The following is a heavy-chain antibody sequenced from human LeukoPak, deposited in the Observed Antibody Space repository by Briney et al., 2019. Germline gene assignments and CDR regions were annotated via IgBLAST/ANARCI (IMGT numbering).Heavy chain of an antibody. Sequence: GESLKISCKGSGYIFTSYWITWVRQMPGKGLEWMGMIDPTDSYTNYSPSFQGHVTISTDKSISTAYLQWSSLKASDTAIYYCARRGRSSSNFDLWGQGTLVIVSS. J-gene: IGHJ4*02. D-gene: IGHD6-6*01. CDR2: IDPTDSYT. V-gene: IGHV5-10-1*01. CDR1: GYIFTSYW. CDR3: ARRGRSSSNFDL.